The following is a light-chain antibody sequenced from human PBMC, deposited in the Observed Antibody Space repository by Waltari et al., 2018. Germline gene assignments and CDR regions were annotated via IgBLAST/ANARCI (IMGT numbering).Light chain of an antibody. CDR2: HAS. J-gene: IGKJ1*01. CDR3: QKYVNLPAT. Sequence: EIVLTQSPGSLSLSPGERATLSCKASQSVAKYLAWYQQKPGQDPRLLIYHASIRATGSPARFSGSGYGTDFSLTISRLEPEDFAVYFCQKYVNLPATFGQGTTVEV. V-gene: IGKV3-20*01. CDR1: QSVAKY.